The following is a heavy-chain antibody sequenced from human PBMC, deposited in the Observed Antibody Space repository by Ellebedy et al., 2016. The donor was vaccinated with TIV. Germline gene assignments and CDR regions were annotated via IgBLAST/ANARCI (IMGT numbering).Heavy chain of an antibody. V-gene: IGHV5-51*01. Sequence: PGGSLRLSCKGSGDTFSSYWIAWVRQVPGKGLEWMGSVHPGGSSARYSPSFQGQVTFSADKSLATAYLQLSSLKASDTAIYYCANSYYYSSGGHSDAFRMWGQGTMVTVSS. CDR1: GDTFSSYW. D-gene: IGHD3-22*01. CDR2: VHPGGSSA. CDR3: ANSYYYSSGGHSDAFRM. J-gene: IGHJ3*02.